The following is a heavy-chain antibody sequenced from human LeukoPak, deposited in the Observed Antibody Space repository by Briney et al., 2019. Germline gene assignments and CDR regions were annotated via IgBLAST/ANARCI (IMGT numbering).Heavy chain of an antibody. J-gene: IGHJ6*03. CDR1: GYNFISYG. CDR3: ARDRAPYYYYYMDV. Sequence: APVKVSCKASGYNFISYGINWVRQAPGQGLEWMGWISAYNGNTNYAQKLQGRVTMTTDTSTSTAYMELRSLRIDDTAVYYCARDRAPYYYYYMDVWGKGTTVTVSS. CDR2: ISAYNGNT. V-gene: IGHV1-18*01.